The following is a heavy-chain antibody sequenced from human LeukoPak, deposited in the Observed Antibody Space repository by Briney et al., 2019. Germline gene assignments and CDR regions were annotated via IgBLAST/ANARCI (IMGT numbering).Heavy chain of an antibody. J-gene: IGHJ3*02. Sequence: GGSLRLSCAASGFTFTSYSMNWVRQAPGKGLEWVSYISSSGSTISYADSVEGRFTISRDNAKNSLYPQMNSLRAEDTAVYYCARDRPYYSYCFDIWGQGTMVTVSS. CDR3: ARDRPYYSYCFDI. V-gene: IGHV3-48*01. CDR1: GFTFTSYS. D-gene: IGHD2-21*01. CDR2: ISSSGSTI.